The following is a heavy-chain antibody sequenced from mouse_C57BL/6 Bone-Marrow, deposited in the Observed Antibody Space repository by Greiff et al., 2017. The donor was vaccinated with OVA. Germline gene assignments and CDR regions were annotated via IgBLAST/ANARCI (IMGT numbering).Heavy chain of an antibody. V-gene: IGHV1-47*01. CDR2: FYSYNDDT. CDR3: GRRDSSGYVMDY. CDR1: GFTFTTFP. D-gene: IGHD3-2*02. Sequence: VKLVESGAELVKPGASVKMSCKASGFTFTTFPIEWMKQNHGKSLGWIGNFYSYNDDTKYNEKFKGKATLTVEKSSSTVYLELSRFTSDDPAVYYCGRRDSSGYVMDYWGQGTSVTVSS. J-gene: IGHJ4*01.